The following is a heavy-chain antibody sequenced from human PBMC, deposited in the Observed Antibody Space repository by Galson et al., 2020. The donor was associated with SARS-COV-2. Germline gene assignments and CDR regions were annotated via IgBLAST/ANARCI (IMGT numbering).Heavy chain of an antibody. D-gene: IGHD3-3*01. J-gene: IGHJ4*02. CDR2: VSASGGTT. CDR1: GFSFNNYA. Sequence: GGSLRLSCAASGFSFNNYAISCVRQPPGKGLEWVPVVSASGGTTHYADSVKGRFTISRDNSRNTLFLQMNSLRGDDTAVYSCAKRGGDVWSGYTNWGQGTQVTVCS. V-gene: IGHV3-23*01. CDR3: AKRGGDVWSGYTN.